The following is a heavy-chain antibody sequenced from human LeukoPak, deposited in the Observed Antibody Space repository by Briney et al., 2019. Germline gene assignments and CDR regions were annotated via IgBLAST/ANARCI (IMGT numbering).Heavy chain of an antibody. J-gene: IGHJ3*02. D-gene: IGHD3-22*01. Sequence: GESLKISCKGSGYSFTSCWIAWVRQMPGKGLECMGIIYPGDSNTRYSPSFQGQVTISADKSISTAYVQWSSLKASDTAMYYCARPGYDSSGFGTFDIWGQGTMVTVSS. CDR3: ARPGYDSSGFGTFDI. V-gene: IGHV5-51*01. CDR2: IYPGDSNT. CDR1: GYSFTSCW.